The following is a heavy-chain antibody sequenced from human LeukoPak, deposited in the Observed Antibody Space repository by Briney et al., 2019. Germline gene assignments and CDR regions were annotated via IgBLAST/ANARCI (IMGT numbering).Heavy chain of an antibody. CDR3: ASHSYGYNH. Sequence: GGSLRLSCAASGIIITSYWMSWVRQTPGKGLEWVANIKQDGSEKNYVDSVTGRFTIFRDNARNSLYLQMNSLRAEDTAVYYCASHSYGYNHWGQGTLVIVSS. V-gene: IGHV3-7*01. CDR1: GIIITSYW. D-gene: IGHD3-16*01. CDR2: IKQDGSEK. J-gene: IGHJ5*02.